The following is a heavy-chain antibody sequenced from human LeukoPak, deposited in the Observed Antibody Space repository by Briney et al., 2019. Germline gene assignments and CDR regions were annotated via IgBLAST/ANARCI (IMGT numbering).Heavy chain of an antibody. CDR1: GFDFNSSG. CDR2: ISYDGSKN. J-gene: IGHJ4*02. CDR3: ARDLLRFLEWLRAFDY. V-gene: IGHV3-30*03. Sequence: GGSLRLSCAASGFDFNSSGMHWVRQAPGKGLEWVAVISYDGSKNFYADSVKGRFTISRHNSKNTLFLQLNSLKLEDTAVYYCARDLLRFLEWLRAFDYWGQGTLVTVSS. D-gene: IGHD3-3*01.